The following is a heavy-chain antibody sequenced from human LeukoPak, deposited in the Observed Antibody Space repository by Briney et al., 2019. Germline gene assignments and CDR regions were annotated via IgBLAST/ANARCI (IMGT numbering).Heavy chain of an antibody. CDR1: GYTFTGYY. Sequence: ASVTVSCKASGYTFTGYYMHWVRQAPGQGLEWMGWINPNSGGTNFAQKFQGRVTMTRDTAISTAYMELRRLRSDDTAVYYCARDWLGDSYGDHYYYSMDVWGKGTTVTVSS. D-gene: IGHD5-18*01. CDR2: INPNSGGT. CDR3: ARDWLGDSYGDHYYYSMDV. V-gene: IGHV1-2*02. J-gene: IGHJ6*03.